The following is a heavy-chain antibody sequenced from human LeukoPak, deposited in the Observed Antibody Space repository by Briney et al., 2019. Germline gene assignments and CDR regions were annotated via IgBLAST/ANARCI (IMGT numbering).Heavy chain of an antibody. CDR3: ARLEVVTTANWFDP. D-gene: IGHD2-21*02. V-gene: IGHV4-4*02. J-gene: IGHJ5*02. Sequence: SETLSLTCAVSGGSISSSNWWSWVRQPPGKGLEWIGEIYHSGSTNYNPSLKSRVTISVDKSKNQFSLKLSSVTAADTAVSYCARLEVVTTANWFDPWGQGTLVTVSS. CDR1: GGSISSSNW. CDR2: IYHSGST.